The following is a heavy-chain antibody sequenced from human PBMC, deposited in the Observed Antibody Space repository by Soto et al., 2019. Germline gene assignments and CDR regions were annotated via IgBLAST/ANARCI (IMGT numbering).Heavy chain of an antibody. Sequence: ASVKVSCKASGYSFTGYHIHWVRQAPGQGLGWLGRINPKSGGTSTAQKFQGWVTMTTDTSISTASMELTRLTSDDTAIYYCARGDSTDCSNGVCSFFYNHDMDVWGQGTTVTVS. J-gene: IGHJ6*02. V-gene: IGHV1-2*04. CDR1: GYSFTGYH. D-gene: IGHD2-8*01. CDR3: ARGDSTDCSNGVCSFFYNHDMDV. CDR2: INPKSGGT.